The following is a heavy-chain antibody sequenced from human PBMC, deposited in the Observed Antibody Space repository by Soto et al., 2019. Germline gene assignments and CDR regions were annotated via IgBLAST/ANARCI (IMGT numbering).Heavy chain of an antibody. CDR1: GFTFSSYA. J-gene: IGHJ4*02. D-gene: IGHD6-19*01. V-gene: IGHV3-30*04. CDR3: AKDIHWLDYFDY. CDR2: ISSDGSNK. Sequence: QVQLVESGGGVVQPGRSLRLSCAASGFTFSSYAMHWVRQAPGKGLEWVAVISSDGSNKYYADSVKGRFTISRDNSKNTLYLQMNSLRAEDTAVYYCAKDIHWLDYFDYWGQGTLVTVSS.